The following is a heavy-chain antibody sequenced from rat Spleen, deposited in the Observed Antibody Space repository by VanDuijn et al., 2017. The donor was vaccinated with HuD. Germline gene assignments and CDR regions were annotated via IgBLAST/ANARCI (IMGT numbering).Heavy chain of an antibody. CDR3: ARSDYSSPYYFDY. CDR1: GFSLTSYN. Sequence: QVQLKESGPGLVQPSQTLSLTCTVSGFSLTSYNVHWVRQPPGKGLEWMGVIWGNGNTNYNSALKYRLSISRDTSKSQVFLKMNNLQTEDTAMYFCARSDYSSPYYFDYWGQGVMVSVSS. CDR2: IWGNGNT. J-gene: IGHJ2*01. D-gene: IGHD1-2*01. V-gene: IGHV2S61*01.